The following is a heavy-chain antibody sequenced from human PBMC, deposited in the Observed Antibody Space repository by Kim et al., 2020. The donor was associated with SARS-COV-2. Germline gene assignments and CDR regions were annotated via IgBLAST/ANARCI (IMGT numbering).Heavy chain of an antibody. CDR3: ARGVQQLGPFDD. V-gene: IGHV1-3*01. CDR2: T. D-gene: IGHD6-13*01. J-gene: IGHJ4*02. Sequence: TKYPRNVQGSVTITRETSANTAYMELSSLTAEDTAVYYCARGVQQLGPFDDGGQGTLVTVSS.